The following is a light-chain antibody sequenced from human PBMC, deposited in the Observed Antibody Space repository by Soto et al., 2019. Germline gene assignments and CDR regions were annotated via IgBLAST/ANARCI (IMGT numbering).Light chain of an antibody. CDR1: SSNIGAGYD. Sequence: QSVLTQPPSVSGAPGQRVTISCTGSSSNIGAGYDVHWYQQLPGTAPQLPIYGNSNRPSGVPDRFSGSRSGTSASLAITGLQAEDEADYYCQSYDSSLSGRGFGGGTKVTVL. J-gene: IGLJ2*01. CDR3: QSYDSSLSGRG. CDR2: GNS. V-gene: IGLV1-40*01.